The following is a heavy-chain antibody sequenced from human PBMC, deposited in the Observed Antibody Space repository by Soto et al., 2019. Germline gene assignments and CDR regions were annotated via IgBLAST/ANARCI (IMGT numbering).Heavy chain of an antibody. CDR1: GFTFSSYA. D-gene: IGHD2-2*03. CDR3: AKIRGGWIYYGMDV. J-gene: IGHJ6*02. V-gene: IGHV3-23*01. Sequence: EVQLLESGGGLVQPGGSLRLSCAASGFTFSSYAMSWVRQAPGKGLEWDSAISGSGGSTYYADSVKGRFTISRDNSKNTLYLQMNSLRAEDTAVYYCAKIRGGWIYYGMDVWGQGTTVTVSS. CDR2: ISGSGGST.